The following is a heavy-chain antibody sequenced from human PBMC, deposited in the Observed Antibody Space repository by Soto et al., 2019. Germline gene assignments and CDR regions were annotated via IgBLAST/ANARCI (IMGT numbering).Heavy chain of an antibody. CDR3: ARGQGLRPGGGGTEPLDI. J-gene: IGHJ3*02. Sequence: QVQLVQSGAEVEKPGASVKISCKASGYSFTSQYVHWVRQAPGQGLEWMGIINPNGGSTTYAQKFQGRGAMTRDTSTSTVYMGRSSLTSGDTAVYYCARGQGLRPGGGGTEPLDIWGQGTMVTVAS. V-gene: IGHV1-46*01. D-gene: IGHD6-25*01. CDR1: GYSFTSQY. CDR2: INPNGGST.